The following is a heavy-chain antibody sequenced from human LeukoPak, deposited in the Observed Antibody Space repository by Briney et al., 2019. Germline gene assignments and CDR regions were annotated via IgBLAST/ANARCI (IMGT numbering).Heavy chain of an antibody. J-gene: IGHJ3*02. CDR3: ARLSAAGTGAFDI. CDR1: GGSISSGGYY. V-gene: IGHV4-31*03. Sequence: SETLSLTCTVSGGSISSGGYYWSWIRQHPGKGLEWIGYIYYSGSTYYNPSLKSRVTKSVDTSKNQFSLKLSSVTAADTAVYYCARLSAAGTGAFDIWGQGTMVTVSS. CDR2: IYYSGST. D-gene: IGHD6-13*01.